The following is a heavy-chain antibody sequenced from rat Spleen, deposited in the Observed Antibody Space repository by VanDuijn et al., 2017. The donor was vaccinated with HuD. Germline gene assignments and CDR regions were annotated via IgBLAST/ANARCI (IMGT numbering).Heavy chain of an antibody. Sequence: EVQLVESGGGLVQPGRSLKLSCAASGFTFSNYGMAWVRQAPAKGLEWVATINYDGSSTHYRDSVKGRFTISRDNAKSSLYLQMDSLRSEDTATYYCTRRGITNYFDYWGQGVMVTVSS. CDR2: INYDGSST. D-gene: IGHD1-4*01. V-gene: IGHV5-29*01. CDR3: TRRGITNYFDY. CDR1: GFTFSNYG. J-gene: IGHJ2*01.